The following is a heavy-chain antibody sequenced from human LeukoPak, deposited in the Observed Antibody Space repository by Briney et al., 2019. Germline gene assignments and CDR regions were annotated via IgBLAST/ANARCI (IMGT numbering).Heavy chain of an antibody. J-gene: IGHJ4*02. CDR1: GTSMTNTPSY. V-gene: IGHV4-39*07. D-gene: IGHD3-22*01. CDR2: MYYGGSN. Sequence: SETLSLTCSVSGTSMTNTPSYWGCVRPSPGEGLEWITTMYYGGSNYYNPSLRTGVTASVDKSNNQFSLNLFSMTAADAAVHYCARDLGRKRRALYYYEDSSPAYYFDSWGQGILVAVSS. CDR3: ARDLGRKRRALYYYEDSSPAYYFDS.